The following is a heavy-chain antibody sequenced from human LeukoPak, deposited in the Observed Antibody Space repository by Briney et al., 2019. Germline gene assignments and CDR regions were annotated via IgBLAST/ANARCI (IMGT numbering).Heavy chain of an antibody. CDR3: ARTDPYSSSWYFDY. V-gene: IGHV3-21*01. Sequence: GGSLRLSCAASGFTFSSYSMNWVRQAPGKGLEWVSSISSSSSYIYYADSVKGRFTISRDNAKNSLYLQMNGLRAEDTAVYYCARTDPYSSSWYFDYWGQGTLVTVSS. CDR2: ISSSSSYI. D-gene: IGHD6-13*01. CDR1: GFTFSSYS. J-gene: IGHJ4*02.